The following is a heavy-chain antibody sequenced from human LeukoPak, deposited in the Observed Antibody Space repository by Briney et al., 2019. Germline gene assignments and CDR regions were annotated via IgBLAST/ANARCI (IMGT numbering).Heavy chain of an antibody. CDR1: GFTFSDYW. CDR2: IKQDGSQR. Sequence: PGGSLRLSCTASGFTFSDYWMTWVRQAPGKGPEWVANIKQDGSQRYYVDSVRGRFTISRDNAKNSLFLQMNGLRAEDTAVYYCARRGGSSSRRSPIDYWGHGTLVTVSS. V-gene: IGHV3-7*01. D-gene: IGHD6-6*01. J-gene: IGHJ4*01. CDR3: ARRGGSSSRRSPIDY.